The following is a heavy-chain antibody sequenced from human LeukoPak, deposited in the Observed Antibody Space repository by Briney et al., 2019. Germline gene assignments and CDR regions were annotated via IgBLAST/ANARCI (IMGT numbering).Heavy chain of an antibody. D-gene: IGHD1-14*01. CDR1: GGSISSYY. V-gene: IGHV4-4*07. CDR3: ARDGVKRVINRDPNWFDP. CDR2: IYTSGST. J-gene: IGHJ5*02. Sequence: SETLSLTCTVSGGSISSYYWSWIRQPAGKGLEWVGRIYTSGSTNYNPSLKSRVTMSVDTSKNQFSLKLSSVTAADTAVYYCARDGVKRVINRDPNWFDPWGQGTLVTVSS.